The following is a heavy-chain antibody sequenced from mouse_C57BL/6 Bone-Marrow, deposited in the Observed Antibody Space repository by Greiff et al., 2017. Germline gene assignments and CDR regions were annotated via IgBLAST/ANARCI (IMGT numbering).Heavy chain of an antibody. J-gene: IGHJ1*03. V-gene: IGHV1-64*01. Sequence: VQLQQPGAELVKPGASVKLSCKASGYTFTSYWMHWVKQRPGQGLEWIGMIHPNSGSTNYNEKFKSKATLTVDKSSSTAYMQLSSLTSEDSAVYYCAREYYGIHWYFDVWGTGSTVTVSS. CDR2: IHPNSGST. D-gene: IGHD1-1*01. CDR1: GYTFTSYW. CDR3: AREYYGIHWYFDV.